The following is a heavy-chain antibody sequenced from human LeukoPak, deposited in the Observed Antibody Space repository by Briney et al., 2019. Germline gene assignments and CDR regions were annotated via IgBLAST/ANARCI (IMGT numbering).Heavy chain of an antibody. J-gene: IGHJ3*02. CDR2: IYTSGST. Sequence: SETLSLTCTVSGGSISSYYWSWIRQPPGKGLEWIGYIYTSGSTNYNPSLKSRVTISVDTSKNQFSLKLSSVTAADTAEYYCAREMATTPGAFDIWGQGTMVTVSS. CDR1: GGSISSYY. V-gene: IGHV4-4*09. D-gene: IGHD5-24*01. CDR3: AREMATTPGAFDI.